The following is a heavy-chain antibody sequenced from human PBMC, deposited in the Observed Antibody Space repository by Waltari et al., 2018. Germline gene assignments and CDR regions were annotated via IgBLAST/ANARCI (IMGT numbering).Heavy chain of an antibody. D-gene: IGHD4-17*01. CDR1: GIIVSANN. CDR3: ARPGEGPSSH. J-gene: IGHJ4*02. Sequence: EVQLVESGGGLIKPVGFLRLSWSASGIIVSANNMKWVRQAPGKGPQWVSVIYSAGRTYYADSVKGRFTISRDNTKNTVYLQMNNVKTEDTAVYYCARPGEGPSSHWGQGTLVTVSS. CDR2: IYSAGRT. V-gene: IGHV3-53*01.